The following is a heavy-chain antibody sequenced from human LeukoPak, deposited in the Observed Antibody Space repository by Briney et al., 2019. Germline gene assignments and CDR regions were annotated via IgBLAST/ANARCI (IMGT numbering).Heavy chain of an antibody. CDR2: INHSGST. Sequence: SETLSLTCAVYGGSFSGYYWSWIRQPPGKGLEWIGEINHSGSTNYNPSLKSRVTISVDTSKNQFSLKLSSVTAADTAVYYCASGRPRGYSYGSRYYYGMDVWGQGTTVTVSS. CDR3: ASGRPRGYSYGSRYYYGMDV. D-gene: IGHD5-18*01. J-gene: IGHJ6*02. CDR1: GGSFSGYY. V-gene: IGHV4-34*01.